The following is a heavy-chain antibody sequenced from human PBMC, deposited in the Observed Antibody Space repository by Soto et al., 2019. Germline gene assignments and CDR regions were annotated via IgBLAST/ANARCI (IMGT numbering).Heavy chain of an antibody. CDR1: GGSIRSGGYY. Sequence: QVQLQESGPGLVQPSQTLSLTCTVSGGSIRSGGYYWSWIRQHPGTGLEWTGHISYSGSTYYNTSLKSRVTISVDTSRNQFSLIVNSVTAADTAVYYCARGVLHWGQGTLVTVSS. CDR2: ISYSGST. CDR3: ARGVLH. J-gene: IGHJ4*01. V-gene: IGHV4-31*03.